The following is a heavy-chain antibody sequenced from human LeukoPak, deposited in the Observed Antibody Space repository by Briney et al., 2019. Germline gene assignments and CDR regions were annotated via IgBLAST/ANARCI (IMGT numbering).Heavy chain of an antibody. Sequence: GGSLRLSCAASGFTFSNYWWTWVRQAPGQGLEWVANIKQHGSEKHYVDSVKGRFTISRDNAKNSLYLQMSSLRAEDTAVYYCARDRQIAYWGQGTLVTVSS. CDR1: GFTFSNYW. CDR2: IKQHGSEK. CDR3: ARDRQIAY. J-gene: IGHJ4*02. V-gene: IGHV3-7*01.